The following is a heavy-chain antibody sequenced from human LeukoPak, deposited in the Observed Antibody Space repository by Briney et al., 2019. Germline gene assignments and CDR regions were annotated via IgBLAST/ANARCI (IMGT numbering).Heavy chain of an antibody. CDR3: ARSKGSGYSLRGYFDY. CDR2: INHSGST. J-gene: IGHJ4*02. D-gene: IGHD5-18*01. CDR1: GGSFSGYY. V-gene: IGHV4-34*01. Sequence: SETLSLTCAVYGGSFSGYYRSWIRQPPGKGLEWIGEINHSGSTNYNPSLKSRVTMSVDTSKNQFSLKLSSVTAADTAVYYCARSKGSGYSLRGYFDYWGQGTLVTVSS.